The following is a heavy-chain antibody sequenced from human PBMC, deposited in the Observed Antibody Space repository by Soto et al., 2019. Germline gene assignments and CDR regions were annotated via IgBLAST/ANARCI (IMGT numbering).Heavy chain of an antibody. V-gene: IGHV3-48*02. Sequence: EVQLVESGGGLVQPGGSLRLSCAASGFTFSSYSMNWVRQAPGKGLEWVSCISSSSSTIYYADSVKGRFTISRDNAKNSLYLQMNSLREEDTAVNYCARDGSLYYSSGPGNVFDYWGQGTLLTASS. J-gene: IGHJ4*02. CDR1: GFTFSSYS. CDR2: ISSSSSTI. CDR3: ARDGSLYYSSGPGNVFDY. D-gene: IGHD3-10*01.